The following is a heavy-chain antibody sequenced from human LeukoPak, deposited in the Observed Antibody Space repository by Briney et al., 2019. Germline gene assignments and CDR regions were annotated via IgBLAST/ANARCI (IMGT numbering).Heavy chain of an antibody. CDR2: INWNGGST. J-gene: IGHJ4*02. Sequence: GGSLRLSCAASGFTFDDYGMSWVRQAPGKGLEWVSGINWNGGSTGYADSVKGRFTISRDNAKNSLYLQMNSPRAEDTALYYCARDPGEDCSGGSCYYFDYWGQGTPVTVSS. CDR3: ARDPGEDCSGGSCYYFDY. V-gene: IGHV3-20*04. D-gene: IGHD2-15*01. CDR1: GFTFDDYG.